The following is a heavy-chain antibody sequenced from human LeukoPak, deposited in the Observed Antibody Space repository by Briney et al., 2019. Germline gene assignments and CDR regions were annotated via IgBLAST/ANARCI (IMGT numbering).Heavy chain of an antibody. V-gene: IGHV3-21*01. Sequence: GGSLRLSCAASGFTFSTYTMNWVRQAPGKGLEWVSSISSSSSSYIYYADSVKGRFTISRDNAKNSLYLQMNSLRAEDTAVYYCARGHVATIIPRNDAFDIWGQGTMVTVSS. J-gene: IGHJ3*02. CDR3: ARGHVATIIPRNDAFDI. D-gene: IGHD5-12*01. CDR1: GFTFSTYT. CDR2: ISSSSSSYI.